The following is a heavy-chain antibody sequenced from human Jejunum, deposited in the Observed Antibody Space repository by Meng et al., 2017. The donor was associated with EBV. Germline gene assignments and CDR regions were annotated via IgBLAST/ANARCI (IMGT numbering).Heavy chain of an antibody. CDR2: IKSKTQGGTA. CDR3: VSAWVDP. Sequence: EVQLVESVGGLVKPGRSLRLACSGSGFTFSTAWMSWVRQSPGKGLEWIARIKSKTQGGTADSATIEKGRFTVSRDDSEYTVYLQMTSLTTEDTAMYYCVSAWVDPWGQGTLVTVSS. CDR1: GFTFSTAW. V-gene: IGHV3-15*01. J-gene: IGHJ5*02.